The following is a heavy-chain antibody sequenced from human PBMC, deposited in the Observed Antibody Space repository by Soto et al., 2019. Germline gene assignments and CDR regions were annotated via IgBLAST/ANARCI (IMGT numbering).Heavy chain of an antibody. V-gene: IGHV3-23*01. CDR2: ISVSGENT. CDR3: ANHDHYGSRSDYYYGY. CDR1: GFTFSNYP. D-gene: IGHD3-10*01. J-gene: IGHJ4*02. Sequence: EVQLLESGGGLVQPGGSLRLSCAVSGFTFSNYPMSWVRQVPGKGLEWVSAISVSGENTYYADSVRGRFTISRDNSKNTLYLQMNNLRAEDTAVYSCANHDHYGSRSDYYYGYWAQGSLVTVSS.